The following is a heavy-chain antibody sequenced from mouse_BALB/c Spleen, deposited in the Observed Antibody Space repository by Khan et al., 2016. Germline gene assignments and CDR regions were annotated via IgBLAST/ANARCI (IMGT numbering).Heavy chain of an antibody. CDR2: IWGDGSI. CDR1: GFSITGFA. D-gene: IGHD2-4*01. J-gene: IGHJ3*01. CDR3: ASSDDYDGGFAD. Sequence: QVQLKESGPGLVAPSQSLSITCTVSGFSITGFAVNWVRQPPGKGLEWLGVIWGDGSIDYESALKSRLSISKDNYKSQVFLIMNSLQTEDTARYYCASSDDYDGGFADWGQGTLVTVSA. V-gene: IGHV2-6-7*01.